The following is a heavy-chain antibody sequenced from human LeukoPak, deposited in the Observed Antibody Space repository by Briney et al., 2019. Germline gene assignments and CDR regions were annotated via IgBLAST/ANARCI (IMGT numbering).Heavy chain of an antibody. V-gene: IGHV3-21*01. J-gene: IGHJ6*02. CDR2: ISKCSSYI. Sequence: PGGSLRLSCAASGFTFSSYSMNWVRQAPGKGLEWVSSISKCSSYIYYADSVKGRFTISRDNAKNSLYLQMNSLRAEDTAVYYCARGPTIPIAAAGTGYHYGMDVWGQGTTVTVSS. CDR1: GFTFSSYS. CDR3: ARGPTIPIAAAGTGYHYGMDV. D-gene: IGHD6-13*01.